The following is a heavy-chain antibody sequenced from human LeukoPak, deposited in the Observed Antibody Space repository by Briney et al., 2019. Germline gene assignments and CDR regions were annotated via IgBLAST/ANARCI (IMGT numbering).Heavy chain of an antibody. J-gene: IGHJ6*02. CDR3: ARHALSSEDYYYYYGMDV. Sequence: SETLSLTCTVSGGSISSYYWSWIRQPPGKGLEWIGYIYYSGSTNYNPSLKSRVTISVDTSKNQFSLKLSSVTAADTAVYYCARHALSSEDYYYYYGMDVWGQGTTVTVSS. V-gene: IGHV4-59*08. CDR2: IYYSGST. CDR1: GGSISSYY.